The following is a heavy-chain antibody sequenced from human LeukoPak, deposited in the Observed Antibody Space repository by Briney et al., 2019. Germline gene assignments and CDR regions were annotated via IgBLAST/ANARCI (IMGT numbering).Heavy chain of an antibody. J-gene: IGHJ4*02. CDR3: AKDISGSWLIDY. CDR2: IRYDGSNK. V-gene: IGHV3-30*02. CDR1: GFTFTSYG. Sequence: GGSLRLSCAASGFTFTSYGIHWVRQAPGKGLEWVAFIRYDGSNKYYADSVKGRFTISRDNSKNTLYLQMNSLRAEDTAVYYCAKDISGSWLIDYWGQGTLVTVSS. D-gene: IGHD6-13*01.